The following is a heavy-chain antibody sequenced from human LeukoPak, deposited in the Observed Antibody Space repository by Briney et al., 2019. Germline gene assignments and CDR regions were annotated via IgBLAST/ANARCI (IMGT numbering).Heavy chain of an antibody. J-gene: IGHJ4*02. CDR2: ISAYNGNT. V-gene: IGHV1-18*01. D-gene: IGHD3-10*01. Sequence: ASVKVSCKASGGTFSSYTISWVRQAPGQGLEWMGWISAYNGNTNYAQKLQGRVTMTTDTSTSTAYMELRSLRSDDTAVYYCARIGALWFGESEWSQGTLVTVSS. CDR1: GGTFSSYT. CDR3: ARIGALWFGESE.